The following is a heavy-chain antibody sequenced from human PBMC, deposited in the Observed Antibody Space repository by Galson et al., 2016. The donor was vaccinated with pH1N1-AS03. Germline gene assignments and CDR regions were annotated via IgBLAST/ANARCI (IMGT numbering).Heavy chain of an antibody. V-gene: IGHV4-4*02. Sequence: VRQTPEKGLEWIGEIYHNGATNYLPSLKSRVAISLDTSKNQFSLKLTSETAADTAVYYCARCGVSSSIDCWGQGTLVTVSS. D-gene: IGHD6-6*01. CDR2: IYHNGAT. J-gene: IGHJ4*02. CDR3: ARCGVSSSIDC.